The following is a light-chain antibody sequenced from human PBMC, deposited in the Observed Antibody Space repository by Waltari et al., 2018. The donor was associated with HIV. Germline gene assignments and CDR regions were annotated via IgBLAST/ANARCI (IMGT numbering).Light chain of an antibody. V-gene: IGLV1-44*01. CDR3: AAWDDGLNGL. Sequence: QSVLTQPPYASGTPGQTVTISCSGRRSNIGSHPLIWYQQLPGTAPKLLIYNSNQRPSGVPDRFSGSKSGTSASLAISGLQSEDEGAYYCAAWDDGLNGLFGGGTKLTV. CDR2: NSN. J-gene: IGLJ2*01. CDR1: RSNIGSHP.